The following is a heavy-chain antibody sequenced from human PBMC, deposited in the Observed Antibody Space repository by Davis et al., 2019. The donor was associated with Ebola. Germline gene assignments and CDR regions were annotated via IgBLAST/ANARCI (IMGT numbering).Heavy chain of an antibody. CDR1: GFTFDDYA. V-gene: IGHV3-9*01. CDR2: ISWNSGSI. D-gene: IGHD5-18*01. J-gene: IGHJ4*02. Sequence: PGGSLRLSCAASGFTFDDYAMHWVRQAPGKGLEWVSGISWNSGSIGYADSVKGRFTISRDNAKNSLYLQMNSLRAEDTALYYCAKVSSGVQLWSQFDYWGQGTLVTVSS. CDR3: AKVSSGVQLWSQFDY.